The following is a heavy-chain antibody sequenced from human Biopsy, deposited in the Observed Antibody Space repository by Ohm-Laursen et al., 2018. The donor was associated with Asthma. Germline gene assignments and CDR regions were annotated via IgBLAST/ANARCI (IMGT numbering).Heavy chain of an antibody. V-gene: IGHV1-69*13. D-gene: IGHD5-12*01. J-gene: IGHJ6*02. Sequence: PSVTVSCKASGDSFSNYAISWVRQAPGQGLEWMGGLIPVLGTPDHAQMFEGRVTITADESTSTAYMELSSLSSEDTAVYYCARGYSGSDRIVYYYSGLEVWGQGTTVTVSS. CDR1: GDSFSNYA. CDR2: LIPVLGTP. CDR3: ARGYSGSDRIVYYYSGLEV.